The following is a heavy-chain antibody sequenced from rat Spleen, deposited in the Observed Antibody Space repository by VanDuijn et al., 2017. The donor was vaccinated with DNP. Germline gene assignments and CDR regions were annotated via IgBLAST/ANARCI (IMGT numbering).Heavy chain of an antibody. J-gene: IGHJ2*01. V-gene: IGHV5-22*01. CDR1: GFIFSNYD. Sequence: EVQLVESGGGLVQPGRSLKLSCAASGFIFSNYDMAWVRQAPTKGLEWVAYIGSDGYAPYYGVSVKGRFTISRDNAKSTLYLQMNSLRSEDMATYYCVRWNSGHFDYWGQGVMVTVSS. CDR2: IGSDGYAP. D-gene: IGHD4-3*01. CDR3: VRWNSGHFDY.